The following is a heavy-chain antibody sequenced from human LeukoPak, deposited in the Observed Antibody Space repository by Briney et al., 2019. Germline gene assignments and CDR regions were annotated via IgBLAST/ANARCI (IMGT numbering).Heavy chain of an antibody. CDR3: AKCRDSRGFGAFDI. V-gene: IGHV3-30*02. CDR1: GFTFSSYG. J-gene: IGHJ3*02. Sequence: GGSLRLSCAASGFTFSSYGMHWVRQAPGKGLEWVAFIRYDGSNKYYADSVKGRFTISRDNSKNTLYLQMNSLRAEDTAVYYCAKCRDSRGFGAFDIWGQGTMVTVSS. CDR2: IRYDGSNK. D-gene: IGHD3-22*01.